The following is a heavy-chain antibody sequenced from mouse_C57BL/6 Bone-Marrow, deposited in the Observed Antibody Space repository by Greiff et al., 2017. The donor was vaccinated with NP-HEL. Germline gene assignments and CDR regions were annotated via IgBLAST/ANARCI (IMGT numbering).Heavy chain of an antibody. CDR2: INPYNGGT. V-gene: IGHV1-19*01. Sequence: EVKLMESGPVLVKPGASVKMSCKASGYTFTDYYMNWVKQSHGKSLEWIGVINPYNGGTSYNQKFKGKATLTVCKSSSTAYIELNSLTSDDSAVYYCARGGVYDGFAYWGQGTLVTVSA. CDR1: GYTFTDYY. CDR3: ARGGVYDGFAY. J-gene: IGHJ3*01. D-gene: IGHD2-14*01.